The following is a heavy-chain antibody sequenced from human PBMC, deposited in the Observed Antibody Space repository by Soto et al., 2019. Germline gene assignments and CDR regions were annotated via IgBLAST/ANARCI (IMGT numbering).Heavy chain of an antibody. J-gene: IGHJ4*02. CDR3: AREIVTTGEYYFDS. CDR2: ISSSSSTI. D-gene: IGHD1-1*01. V-gene: IGHV3-48*01. CDR1: GFTFSSYS. Sequence: GGSLRLSCAASGFTFSSYSMNWVRQAPGKGLEWVSYISSSSSTIYYADSVKGRFTISRDNAKNSLYLQMNSLRAEDTAVYYCAREIVTTGEYYFDSWGLGTLVTVSS.